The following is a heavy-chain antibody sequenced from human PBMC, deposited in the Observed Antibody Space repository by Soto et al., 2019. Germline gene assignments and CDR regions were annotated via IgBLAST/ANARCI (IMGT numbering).Heavy chain of an antibody. J-gene: IGHJ5*02. D-gene: IGHD1-26*01. Sequence: GGSLRLSCAASGFTSDDYTMHWVRQAPGKGLEWVSLISWDGGSTYYADSVKGRFTISRDNSKNSLYLQMNSLRTEDTALYYCAKAGIGWELLSWFDPWGQGTLVTVSS. CDR2: ISWDGGST. V-gene: IGHV3-43*01. CDR1: GFTSDDYT. CDR3: AKAGIGWELLSWFDP.